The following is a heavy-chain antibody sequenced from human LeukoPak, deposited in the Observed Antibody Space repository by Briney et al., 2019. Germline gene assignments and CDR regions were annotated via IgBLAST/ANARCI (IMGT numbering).Heavy chain of an antibody. CDR2: INHSGST. CDR1: GGSFSGYY. CDR3: ARWPQAATSLDY. Sequence: SETLSPTCAVYGGSFSGYYWSWIRQPPGKGLEWIGEINHSGSTNYNPSLKSRVTISVDTSKNQFSLKLSSVTAADTAVYYCARWPQAATSLDYWGQGTLVTVSS. D-gene: IGHD5-12*01. V-gene: IGHV4-34*01. J-gene: IGHJ4*02.